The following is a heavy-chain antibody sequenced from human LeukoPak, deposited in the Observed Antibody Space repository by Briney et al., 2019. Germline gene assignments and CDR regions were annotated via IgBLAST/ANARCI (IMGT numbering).Heavy chain of an antibody. J-gene: IGHJ4*02. V-gene: IGHV3-66*01. CDR3: ARCCRDAGDY. D-gene: IGHD2-15*01. Sequence: PGGSLRLSCAASGFTFSSDYMSWVRQAPGKGLEWVSVIYSDDSTYYADSVKGRFTISRDNSKSTLYLQMNSLRVEDTAVYYCARCCRDAGDYLGQGTLVTVSS. CDR2: IYSDDST. CDR1: GFTFSSDY.